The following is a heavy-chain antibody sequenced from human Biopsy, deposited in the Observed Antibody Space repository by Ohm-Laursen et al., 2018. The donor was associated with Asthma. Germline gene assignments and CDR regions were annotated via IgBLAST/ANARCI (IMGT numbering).Heavy chain of an antibody. CDR2: IYYSGST. J-gene: IGHJ4*01. V-gene: IGHV4-31*03. Sequence: TLSLTCTVSYGSITSGGYYWTWIRQHPGKGLEWIGFIYYSGSTYYNPSLKSRVSISIDTSKNQFSLKLSSVTAADTAVYYCARAKDYYKIRGISRALDYWGKEPWSPSPQ. CDR1: YGSITSGGYY. D-gene: IGHD3-10*01. CDR3: ARAKDYYKIRGISRALDY.